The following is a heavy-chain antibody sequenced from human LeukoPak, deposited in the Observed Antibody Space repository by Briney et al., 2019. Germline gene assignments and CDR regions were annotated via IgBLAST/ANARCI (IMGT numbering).Heavy chain of an antibody. V-gene: IGHV5-51*01. CDR3: ARSVGRYDSSGYYYGGAFDI. CDR1: GYSFTSYW. J-gene: IGHJ3*02. Sequence: PGESLKISCKGSGYSFTSYWIGWVRQMPGKGLEWTGIIYPGDSDTRYSPSFQGQVTISADKSISTAYLQWSSLKASDTAMYYCARSVGRYDSSGYYYGGAFDIWGQGTMVTVSS. CDR2: IYPGDSDT. D-gene: IGHD3-22*01.